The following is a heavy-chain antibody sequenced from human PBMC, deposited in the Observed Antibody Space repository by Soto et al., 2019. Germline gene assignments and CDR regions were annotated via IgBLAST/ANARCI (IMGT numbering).Heavy chain of an antibody. CDR3: AGDPDSHYNDSHASSYP. CDR1: RYTFTSCY. D-gene: IGHD4-4*01. J-gene: IGHJ5*02. CDR2: IIPIIGII. V-gene: IGHV1-69*04. Sequence: ASVKVSCKASRYTFTSCYIHWVRQAPGQGLEWMGRIIPIIGIINYAQKFQGRVTISADKFTGTAYMELTGLRSDDTAVYYCAGDPDSHYNDSHASSYPWGQGTLVTVSS.